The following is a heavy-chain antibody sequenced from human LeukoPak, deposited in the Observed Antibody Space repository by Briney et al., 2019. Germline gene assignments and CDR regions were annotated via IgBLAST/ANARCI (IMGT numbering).Heavy chain of an antibody. CDR2: IYYSGST. CDR3: ARPDYGDYYYFDY. V-gene: IGHV4-39*07. CDR1: GDSISSSSYY. J-gene: IGHJ4*02. Sequence: SETLSLTCTVSGDSISSSSYYWGWIRQPPGKGLEWIGSIYYSGSTYYNPSLKSRVTISVDTSKNQSSLKLNSVTAADTAVYYCARPDYGDYYYFDYWGQGTLVTVSS. D-gene: IGHD4-17*01.